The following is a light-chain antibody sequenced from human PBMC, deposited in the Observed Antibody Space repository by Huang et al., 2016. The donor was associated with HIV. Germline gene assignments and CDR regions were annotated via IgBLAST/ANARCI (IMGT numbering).Light chain of an antibody. J-gene: IGKJ2*01. CDR3: QRFNNWPLYT. V-gene: IGKV3-15*01. CDR1: QSVSSN. CDR2: GVS. Sequence: ETVMTQSPATLSVSPGERATLACRASQSVSSNLAWYQQKPGQAPRPLIYGVSTRANGVPARFSGSGSGTNFTLTIDSLQSEDFAVYYCQRFNNWPLYTFGQGTKLEIK.